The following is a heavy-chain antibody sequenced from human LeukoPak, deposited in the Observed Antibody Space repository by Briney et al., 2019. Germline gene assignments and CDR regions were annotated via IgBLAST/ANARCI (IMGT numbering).Heavy chain of an antibody. CDR2: ISGSSSPI. CDR1: GFTFSTNS. J-gene: IGHJ4*02. CDR3: AKLILTGYFGFDY. D-gene: IGHD3-9*01. Sequence: GGSLRLSCAASGFTFSTNSMTRVRQAPGKGLEWVSYISGSSSPIYYADSVKGRFTISRDNAKNSLYLQMNSLRAEDTAVYYCAKLILTGYFGFDYWGQGTLVTVSS. V-gene: IGHV3-48*01.